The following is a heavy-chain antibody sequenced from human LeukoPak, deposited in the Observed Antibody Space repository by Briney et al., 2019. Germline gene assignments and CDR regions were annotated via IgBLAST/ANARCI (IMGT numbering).Heavy chain of an antibody. CDR1: GGSVSSSTYY. D-gene: IGHD3-9*01. Sequence: SETLSLTCTVSGGSVSSSTYYWGWIRQPPGKGLEWIGNIYCTGSTYSNPSLRSRVTMSVDTSKNQFSLKMSSVTAADTAVYYCARLSKGRYFDYIFDYWGQGALVTVSS. V-gene: IGHV4-39*01. CDR3: ARLSKGRYFDYIFDY. CDR2: IYCTGST. J-gene: IGHJ4*02.